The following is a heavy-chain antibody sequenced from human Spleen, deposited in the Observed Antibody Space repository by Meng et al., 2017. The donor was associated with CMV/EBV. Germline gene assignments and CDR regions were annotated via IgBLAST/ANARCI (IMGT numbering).Heavy chain of an antibody. CDR1: GYTFTSYY. J-gene: IGHJ4*02. Sequence: ASVKVSCKASGYTFTSYYMHWVRQAPGQGLEWMGIINPSDSSTDYAQKFQGRVTITTDESTSTAYMELSSLRSEDTAVYYCARDRGSGYFDYWGQGTLVTVSS. V-gene: IGHV1-46*01. CDR2: INPSDSST. CDR3: ARDRGSGYFDY.